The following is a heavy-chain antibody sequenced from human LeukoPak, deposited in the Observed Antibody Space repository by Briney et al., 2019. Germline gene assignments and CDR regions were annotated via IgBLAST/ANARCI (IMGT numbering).Heavy chain of an antibody. CDR1: GGSISSGDYH. CDR3: ARGYGSGSYYYGWFDP. J-gene: IGHJ5*02. CDR2: IHDSGST. Sequence: SETLSLTCTVSGGSISSGDYHWNWIRQSPGKGLEWIGFIHDSGSTYYNPSLKSRLTISVDMSKKQISLKLSSVTAADTAVYYCARGYGSGSYYYGWFDPWGQGTLVTVSS. D-gene: IGHD3-10*01. V-gene: IGHV4-30-4*01.